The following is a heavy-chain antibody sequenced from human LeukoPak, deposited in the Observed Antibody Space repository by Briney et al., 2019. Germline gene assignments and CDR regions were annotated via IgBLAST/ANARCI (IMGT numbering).Heavy chain of an antibody. CDR1: GFTFSSYS. Sequence: PGGSLRLSCAASGFTFSSYSMTWVRLAPGKGLEWVSSISSGSDSIYYADSVKGRFSISRDNAQNSLFLQMNSLRAEDTAVYYCARGQFRLSDFDSSGFDYWGQGTLVTAPS. D-gene: IGHD3-22*01. J-gene: IGHJ4*02. CDR2: ISSGSDSI. CDR3: ARGQFRLSDFDSSGFDY. V-gene: IGHV3-21*06.